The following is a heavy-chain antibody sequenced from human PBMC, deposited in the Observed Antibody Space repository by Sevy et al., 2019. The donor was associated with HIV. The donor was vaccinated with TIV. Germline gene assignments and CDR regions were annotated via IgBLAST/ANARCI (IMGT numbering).Heavy chain of an antibody. J-gene: IGHJ4*02. V-gene: IGHV3-30*04. CDR2: ISYDDIHR. Sequence: GGSLRLSCAASGFTFSSYAMHWVRQTPGKGLEWVAIISYDDIHRDYADSVKGRFTISRDNSKNTLYLQMSSLRPEDTAVYYCARDLPHLLPWELSRGSDYWGQGTLVTVSS. D-gene: IGHD3-16*02. CDR3: ARDLPHLLPWELSRGSDY. CDR1: GFTFSSYA.